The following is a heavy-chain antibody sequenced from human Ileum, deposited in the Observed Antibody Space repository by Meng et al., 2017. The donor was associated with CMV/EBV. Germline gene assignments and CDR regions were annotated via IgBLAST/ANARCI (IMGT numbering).Heavy chain of an antibody. CDR3: ARVNYGGFDY. D-gene: IGHD4-23*01. V-gene: IGHV1-46*01. J-gene: IGHJ4*02. Sequence: SCKSSGYTFASYYLHWVRQVPGQGLEWMGIINPSGGSTTYAQKFQGRVTMTRDTAKSTVYMELSSLRSEDTAVYYCARVNYGGFDYWGQGTLVTVSS. CDR2: INPSGGST. CDR1: GYTFASYY.